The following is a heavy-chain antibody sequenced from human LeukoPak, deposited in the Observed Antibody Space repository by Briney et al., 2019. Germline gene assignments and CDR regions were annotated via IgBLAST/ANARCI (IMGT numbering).Heavy chain of an antibody. CDR2: IYHSGST. Sequence: SETLSLTCTVSGGSISSGGYYWSWVRQPPGKGLEWIGYIYHSGSTYYNPSLKSRVTISVDRSKNQFSLKLSSVTAADTAVYYCARAVAGFDYWGQGTLVTVSS. J-gene: IGHJ4*02. D-gene: IGHD6-19*01. CDR3: ARAVAGFDY. V-gene: IGHV4-30-2*01. CDR1: GGSISSGGYY.